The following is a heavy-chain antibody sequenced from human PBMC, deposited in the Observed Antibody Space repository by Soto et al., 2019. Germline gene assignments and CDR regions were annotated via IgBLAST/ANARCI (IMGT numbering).Heavy chain of an antibody. CDR3: VKDESINWYSGHFRH. J-gene: IGHJ1*01. D-gene: IGHD6-13*01. CDR1: GFTFDDYA. CDR2: INWNSGSI. V-gene: IGHV3-9*01. Sequence: EVQLVESGGGLVQPGRSLRLSCAASGFTFDDYAMHWFRQVPGKGLEWVSGINWNSGSIGYADSVKGRFAISTDNAKNSLHLQMTSLRAEDTAVYYCVKDESINWYSGHFRHWGQGTLVTVSS.